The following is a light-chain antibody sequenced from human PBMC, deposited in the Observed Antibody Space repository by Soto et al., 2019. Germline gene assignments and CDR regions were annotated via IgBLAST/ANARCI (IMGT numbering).Light chain of an antibody. J-gene: IGKJ2*01. CDR1: QSVSSN. V-gene: IGKV3-15*01. Sequence: EIVMTQSPANLSVSPGERATLSCRASQSVSSNLAWYQQKPGQGPRLLIYGASTRATSIPARFSGSASGTEFPLTINSLQSEDFAVYYCQQYNKWPPYTFGQGTKLEIK. CDR2: GAS. CDR3: QQYNKWPPYT.